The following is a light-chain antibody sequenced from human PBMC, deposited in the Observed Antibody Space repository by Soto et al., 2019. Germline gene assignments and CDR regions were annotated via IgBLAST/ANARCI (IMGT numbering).Light chain of an antibody. J-gene: IGLJ2*01. CDR3: QSYDSTNFIV. CDR1: GGSIASNY. CDR2: EDD. V-gene: IGLV6-57*02. Sequence: FMLTQPQSVSESPGKTVTISCTGSGGSIASNYVQWYQHRPGSAPTTVIYEDDQRPSGVPDRFSGSIDSSSNSASLSISGLKTEDEADYFCQSYDSTNFIVFGGGTKLTVL.